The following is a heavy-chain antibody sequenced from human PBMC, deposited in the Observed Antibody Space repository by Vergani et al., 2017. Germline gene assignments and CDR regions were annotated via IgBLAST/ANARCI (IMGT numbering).Heavy chain of an antibody. CDR1: GYTFTSYY. D-gene: IGHD6-19*01. CDR2: INPSGGST. J-gene: IGHJ5*02. CDR3: AREDFVSLGWYSNWFDP. V-gene: IGHV1-46*01. Sequence: QVQLVQSGAEVKKPGASVKVSCKASGYTFTSYYMHWVRQAPGQGLEWMGIINPSGGSTSYAQKFQGRVTMTRDTSTSTVYMELSSLRSEDTAVYYCAREDFVSLGWYSNWFDPWGQGTLVTVSS.